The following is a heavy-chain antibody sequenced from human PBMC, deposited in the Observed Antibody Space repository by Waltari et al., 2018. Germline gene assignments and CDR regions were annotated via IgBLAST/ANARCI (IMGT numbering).Heavy chain of an antibody. D-gene: IGHD4-4*01. J-gene: IGHJ4*02. V-gene: IGHV3-7*01. CDR1: GFTFSSYW. CDR3: ARSRYSNYVDY. CDR2: IKQDGSDK. Sequence: EVQLVESGGGLVQPGGSLRLSCAASGFTFSSYWMSWVRQAPGKGLGWVANIKQDGSDKHYVDSVKGRVTISRDNSKNSLYLQMNSLRAEDTAVYYCARSRYSNYVDYWGQGTLVTVSS.